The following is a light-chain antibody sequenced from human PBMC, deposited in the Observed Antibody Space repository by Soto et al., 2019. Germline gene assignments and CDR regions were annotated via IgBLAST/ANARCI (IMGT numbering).Light chain of an antibody. Sequence: DIQMTQSPSTLSASVGDRVTITCRASQSINNWLAWYQQKPGKAPKLLIYKASSLESGVPSRFSGSGSGTEFTLTISSLQPDDFATYYCQQYSNYLYTFAQGTKLEIK. CDR3: QQYSNYLYT. J-gene: IGKJ2*01. CDR2: KAS. V-gene: IGKV1-5*03. CDR1: QSINNW.